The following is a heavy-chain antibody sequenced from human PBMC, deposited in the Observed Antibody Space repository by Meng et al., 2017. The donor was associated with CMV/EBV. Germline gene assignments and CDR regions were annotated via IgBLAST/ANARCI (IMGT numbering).Heavy chain of an antibody. D-gene: IGHD2-2*01. V-gene: IGHV1-69*05. J-gene: IGHJ5*02. CDR1: GYTFTSYD. Sequence: SVKVSCKASGYTFTSYDINWVRQATGQGLEWMGGIIPIFGTANYAQKFQGRVTITTDESTSTAYMELSSLRSEDTAVYYCARQIPRYCSSTSCLTLNWFDPWGQGTLVTVSS. CDR3: ARQIPRYCSSTSCLTLNWFDP. CDR2: IIPIFGTA.